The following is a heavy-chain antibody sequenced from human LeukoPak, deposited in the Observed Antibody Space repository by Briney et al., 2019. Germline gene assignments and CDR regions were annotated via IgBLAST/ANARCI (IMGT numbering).Heavy chain of an antibody. Sequence: SETLFITYSVAGGAISSYYWNLIQQPARPRLEWIGRIHTSGSTNYNPSLKSRVTMSLDTSKNQFSLKLSSVTAADTAVYYCASSTVVTQLDYWGQGTLVTVSS. CDR3: ASSTVVTQLDY. V-gene: IGHV4-4*07. J-gene: IGHJ4*02. CDR1: GGAISSYY. CDR2: IHTSGST. D-gene: IGHD4-23*01.